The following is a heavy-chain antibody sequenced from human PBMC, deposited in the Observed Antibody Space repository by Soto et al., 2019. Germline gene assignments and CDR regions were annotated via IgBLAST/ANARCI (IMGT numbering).Heavy chain of an antibody. D-gene: IGHD3-3*01. J-gene: IGHJ4*02. V-gene: IGHV3-30*18. CDR3: AKTITIFGPSAYSSGSRGRGALIDS. CDR2: VSYDGTNK. Sequence: QVQLVESGGGVVQPGRSLRLSCAASGFTFSSFGMHWVRQTPGKGLEWAAVVSYDGTNKYYADSVKGRFTISRDNSKNTLYLQMDSLRPEDTAVYYCAKTITIFGPSAYSSGSRGRGALIDSWGQGTLVTVSS. CDR1: GFTFSSFG.